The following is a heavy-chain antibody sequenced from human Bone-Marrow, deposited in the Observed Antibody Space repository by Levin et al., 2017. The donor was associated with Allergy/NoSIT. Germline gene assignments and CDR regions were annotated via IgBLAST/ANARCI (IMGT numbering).Heavy chain of an antibody. CDR1: GGSISGFY. D-gene: IGHD4-17*01. V-gene: IGHV4-59*01. J-gene: IGHJ5*01. CDR2: ISHTGRT. CDR3: ARDFNSGDYVGWFDP. Sequence: PSETLSLTCTVSGGSISGFYWSWIRQPPGKGLEWLGYISHTGRTNYNPSLKSRVAISVDTSKNQFSLKLTSVTAADTAVYFCARDFNSGDYVGWFDPWGQGTPVTVSS.